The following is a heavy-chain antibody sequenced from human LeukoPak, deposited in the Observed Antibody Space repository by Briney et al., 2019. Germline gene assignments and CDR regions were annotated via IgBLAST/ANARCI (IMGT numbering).Heavy chain of an antibody. J-gene: IGHJ5*02. CDR3: ARRGRLAARPTGWFDP. D-gene: IGHD6-6*01. CDR2: IYYSGST. Sequence: SETLSLTCTVSGGSTSSYYWSWIRQPPGKGLEWIGSIYYSGSTYYNPSLKSRVTISVDTSKNQFSLKLSSVTAADTAVYYCARRGRLAARPTGWFDPWGQGTLVTVSS. CDR1: GGSTSSYY. V-gene: IGHV4-39*01.